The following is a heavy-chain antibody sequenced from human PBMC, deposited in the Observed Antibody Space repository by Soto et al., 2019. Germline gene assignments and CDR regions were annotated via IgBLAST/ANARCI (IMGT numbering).Heavy chain of an antibody. V-gene: IGHV1-69*01. CDR1: GCTFSSYA. CDR2: IIPIFGTA. J-gene: IGHJ4*02. Sequence: QVQLVQSGAEVKKPGSSVKVSCKASGCTFSSYAIRWVRQASGQGLEWMGGIIPIFGTANSAQKFQGRVTITADESTRTAYMKLSSLRSEDTAVYDCARAAGREGCNSYKDDWGQGTLVTVSS. CDR3: ARAAGREGCNSYKDD. D-gene: IGHD4-4*01.